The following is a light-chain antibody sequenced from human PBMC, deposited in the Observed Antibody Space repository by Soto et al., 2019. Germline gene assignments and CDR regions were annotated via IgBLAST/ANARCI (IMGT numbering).Light chain of an antibody. Sequence: EIVLTQSPGTLYLSPGERATLSCRASQSVSSSYLAWYQQKHGQAPRLLIYGASSRATGIPDRFSGSGSGTDFTLTISRLEPEDFAVYYCQQYGSSPPTFGQGTKVEIK. CDR1: QSVSSSY. J-gene: IGKJ1*01. V-gene: IGKV3-20*01. CDR2: GAS. CDR3: QQYGSSPPT.